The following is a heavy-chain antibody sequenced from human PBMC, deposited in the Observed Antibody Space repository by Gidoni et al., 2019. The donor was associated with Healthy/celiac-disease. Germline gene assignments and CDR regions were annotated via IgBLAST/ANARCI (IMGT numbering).Heavy chain of an antibody. D-gene: IGHD2-2*02. CDR2: IRQDGSEK. Sequence: EVQLVESGGGLVQPGGSLRLSCAASGFTFSTHWMSWVRQAPGKGLEWVAKIRQDGSEKCYVDSLKGRFTISRDNAKSSLYLQMNSLRAEDTAVYYCARDCSTTSCYTGALDSWGQGTLVTVSS. CDR3: ARDCSTTSCYTGALDS. J-gene: IGHJ4*02. CDR1: GFTFSTHW. V-gene: IGHV3-7*03.